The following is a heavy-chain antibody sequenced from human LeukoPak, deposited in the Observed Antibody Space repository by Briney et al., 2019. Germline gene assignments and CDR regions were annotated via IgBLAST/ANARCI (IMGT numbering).Heavy chain of an antibody. CDR3: AKPDSGGHSSSLDY. CDR1: GFTFSSFA. Sequence: GGSLRLSCAASGFTFSSFAMSWVRQAPGKGLEWVSSISVSGGSTYYADSVKGRFTISRDNSNNTLYLQMNSLRAGDTAVYYCAKPDSGGHSSSLDYWGQGTLVTVSS. CDR2: ISVSGGST. J-gene: IGHJ4*02. V-gene: IGHV3-23*01. D-gene: IGHD3-22*01.